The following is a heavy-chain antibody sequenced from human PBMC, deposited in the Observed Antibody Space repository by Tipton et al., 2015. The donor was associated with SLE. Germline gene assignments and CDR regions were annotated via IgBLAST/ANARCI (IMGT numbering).Heavy chain of an antibody. V-gene: IGHV1-18*04. CDR3: ARASLGGSLSLPDYMDV. CDR2: ISAYNGNT. J-gene: IGHJ6*03. CDR1: GYTFTSYG. Sequence: QLVQPGAEVKKPGASVKVSCKASGYTFTSYGISWVRQAPGQGLEWMGWISAYNGNTNYAQKLQGRVTMTTDTSTSTAYMELRSLRSDDTAVYYCARASLGGSLSLPDYMDVWGKGTTVTVSS. D-gene: IGHD3-16*01.